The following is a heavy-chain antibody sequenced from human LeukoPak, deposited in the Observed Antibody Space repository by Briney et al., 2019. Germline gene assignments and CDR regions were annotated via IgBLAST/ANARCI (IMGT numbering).Heavy chain of an antibody. Sequence: GGSLRLSCAASGFTFSSYAMSWVRQAPGKGLEWVSAISGSGGSTYYADSVKGRFTISRDNSKNTLYLQMNSPRAEDTAVYYCAKDPSYDSSGYYYKWGQGTLVTVSS. J-gene: IGHJ4*02. CDR3: AKDPSYDSSGYYYK. V-gene: IGHV3-23*01. CDR1: GFTFSSYA. D-gene: IGHD3-22*01. CDR2: ISGSGGST.